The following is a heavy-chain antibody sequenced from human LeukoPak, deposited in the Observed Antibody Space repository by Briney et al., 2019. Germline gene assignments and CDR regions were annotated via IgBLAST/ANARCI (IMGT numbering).Heavy chain of an antibody. Sequence: PGGSLRLSCAASGFTFSDYYMSWIRQAPGKGLEWVSYISSSGSTIYYADSVKGRFTISRDNAKNSLYLQMNSLRAEDTAVYYCASVVVVAAHRDYWGQGTLVTVSS. J-gene: IGHJ4*02. CDR1: GFTFSDYY. CDR2: ISSSGSTI. D-gene: IGHD2-15*01. V-gene: IGHV3-11*01. CDR3: ASVVVVAAHRDY.